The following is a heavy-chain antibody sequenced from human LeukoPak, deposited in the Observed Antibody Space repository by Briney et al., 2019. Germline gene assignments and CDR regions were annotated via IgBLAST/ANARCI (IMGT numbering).Heavy chain of an antibody. V-gene: IGHV4-59*01. CDR1: GGSISGYH. D-gene: IGHD4-17*01. CDR3: ARRGGDYFAFDI. J-gene: IGHJ3*02. CDR2: IYYSGST. Sequence: PSETLPLTCTVSGGSISGYHWSWIRQPPGKGLEWIGYIYYSGSTNYNPSLKSRVTISVDTSKNQFSLILSSVTTADTAVYYCARRGGDYFAFDIWGQGTMVTISS.